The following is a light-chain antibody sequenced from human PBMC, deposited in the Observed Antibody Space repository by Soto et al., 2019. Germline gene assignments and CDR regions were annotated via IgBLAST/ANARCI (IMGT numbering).Light chain of an antibody. CDR2: SAS. Sequence: DLQMTQSPSSLSASVGDRVIITCRASQSIRSYLNWYQQKPGTAPKFLIYSASRLQSGVPSRFSGSGSGTDFTLTISSLQPEDFATYYCQQSYSTPHTFGQGTKLEIK. J-gene: IGKJ2*01. V-gene: IGKV1-39*01. CDR1: QSIRSY. CDR3: QQSYSTPHT.